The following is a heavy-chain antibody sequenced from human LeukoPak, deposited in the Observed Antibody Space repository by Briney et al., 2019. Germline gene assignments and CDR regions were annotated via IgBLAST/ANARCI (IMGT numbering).Heavy chain of an antibody. Sequence: ASVKVSCKTSGYTFTGYYMHWVRQAPGQGLEWMGWINPNSGVTNYAQKFQVRITMTRDTSITTAYVELSRLTSDDTAVYYCGRDFRDSLDYWGQGTLVTVSS. V-gene: IGHV1-2*02. CDR2: INPNSGVT. CDR1: GYTFTGYY. CDR3: GRDFRDSLDY. J-gene: IGHJ4*02.